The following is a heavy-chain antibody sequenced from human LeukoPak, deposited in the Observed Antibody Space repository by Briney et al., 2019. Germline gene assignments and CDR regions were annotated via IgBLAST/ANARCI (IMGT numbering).Heavy chain of an antibody. V-gene: IGHV3-23*01. Sequence: PGGSLRLSCAASGFTFSSYAMSWVRQAPGKGLEWVSAISGSGGSTYYADSVKGRFTISRDNSKDTLYLQMNSLRAEDTAVHYCAKSELWSGNWFDPWGQGTLVTVSS. CDR3: AKSELWSGNWFDP. D-gene: IGHD3-10*01. CDR1: GFTFSSYA. J-gene: IGHJ5*02. CDR2: ISGSGGST.